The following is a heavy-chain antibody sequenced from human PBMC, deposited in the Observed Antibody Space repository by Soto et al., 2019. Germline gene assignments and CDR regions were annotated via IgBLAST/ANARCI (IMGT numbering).Heavy chain of an antibody. D-gene: IGHD4-17*01. CDR3: ARVYVATVTTGGDY. CDR1: GYKFINYA. Sequence: ASVKVSCTTSGYKFINYAISWARQAPGQGLEWMGWISAYSGNKKYAQKFQDRVTMTTDTSTSTAYMELRSLRSDDTAIYYCARVYVATVTTGGDYWGQGTLVTVSS. CDR2: ISAYSGNK. J-gene: IGHJ4*02. V-gene: IGHV1-18*01.